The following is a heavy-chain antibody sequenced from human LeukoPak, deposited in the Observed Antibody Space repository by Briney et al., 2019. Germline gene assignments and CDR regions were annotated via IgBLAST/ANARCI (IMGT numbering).Heavy chain of an antibody. CDR3: ARAYGTYYFDY. Sequence: ASETLSLTCTVSGGSISSGGYYWSWIRQHPGKGLEWIGYIYYSGSIYYNPSLKSRVTISVDTSKNQFSLKLSSVTAADTAVYYCARAYGTYYFDYWGQGTLVTVSS. CDR2: IYYSGSI. V-gene: IGHV4-31*03. CDR1: GGSISSGGYY. J-gene: IGHJ4*02. D-gene: IGHD4-17*01.